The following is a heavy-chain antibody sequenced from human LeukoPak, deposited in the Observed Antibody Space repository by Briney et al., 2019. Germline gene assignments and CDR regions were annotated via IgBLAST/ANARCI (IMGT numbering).Heavy chain of an antibody. CDR3: ARVTYYEILACYYGWDFDY. V-gene: IGHV4-59*01. J-gene: IGHJ4*02. CDR1: GGSISSYY. Sequence: SETLSLTCTVSGGSISSYYWSWIRQPPGKGLEWIGYIYYSGSTNYNPSLKSRVTISVDTSKNQFSLKLSSVTAADTAVYYCARVTYYEILACYYGWDFDYWGQGTLVTVSS. CDR2: IYYSGST. D-gene: IGHD3-9*01.